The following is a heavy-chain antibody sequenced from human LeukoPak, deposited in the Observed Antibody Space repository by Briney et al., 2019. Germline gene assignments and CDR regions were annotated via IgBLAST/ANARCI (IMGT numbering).Heavy chain of an antibody. CDR1: GGSIYSGGYY. CDR3: ARGRGSTSLYYFDY. Sequence: SETLSLTCTVSGGSIYSGGYYWSWIRQLPGKGLEWIGYIYHSGSTYYNPSLKSRVTISVDTSKNQFSLKLSSVTAADTAVYYCARGRGSTSLYYFDYWGQGTLVTVSS. D-gene: IGHD2-2*01. V-gene: IGHV4-31*03. J-gene: IGHJ4*02. CDR2: IYHSGST.